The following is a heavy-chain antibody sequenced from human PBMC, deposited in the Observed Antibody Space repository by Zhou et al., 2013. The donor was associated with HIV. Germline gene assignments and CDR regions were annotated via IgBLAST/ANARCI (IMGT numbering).Heavy chain of an antibody. CDR1: GYTFTSYG. J-gene: IGHJ3*02. Sequence: QVQLVQSGAELRKPGASVKVSCKASGYTFTSYGISWVRQAPGQGLEWMGWISAYNGNTNYAQKLQGRVTMTTDTSTSTAYMELRSLRSDDTAVYYCARDVVGYSSGWYRNSDAFDIWGQGTMVTVSS. D-gene: IGHD6-19*01. CDR3: ARDVVGYSSGWYRNSDAFDI. V-gene: IGHV1-18*01. CDR2: ISAYNGNT.